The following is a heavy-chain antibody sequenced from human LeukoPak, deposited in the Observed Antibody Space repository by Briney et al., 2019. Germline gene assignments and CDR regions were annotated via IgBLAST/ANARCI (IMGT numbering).Heavy chain of an antibody. CDR2: IKSDGST. CDR1: GFTFSSYW. J-gene: IGHJ1*01. Sequence: PGGSLRLSCAASGFTFSSYWMHWVRQAPGKGLVWVSRIKSDGSTNYAGSVKGRFTISRDNAKNTVSPQMNSLRAEDTGVYYCARAPSEIGGYYPEYFRHWGQGTLVTVSS. D-gene: IGHD3-22*01. CDR3: ARAPSEIGGYYPEYFRH. V-gene: IGHV3-74*01.